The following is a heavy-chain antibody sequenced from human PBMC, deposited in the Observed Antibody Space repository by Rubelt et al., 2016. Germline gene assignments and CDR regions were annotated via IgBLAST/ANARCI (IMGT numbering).Heavy chain of an antibody. Sequence: QVQLQESGPGLVKPSETLSLNCAVSGGSIINYYWSWIRQPPGKALEWIGYIYHTGSTNYNPSLKSRVSMSVEPSRNPLSLNLAAVAAADTAGYYCARAKEMATTEVDAFDIWGQGTMVTVSS. V-gene: IGHV4-59*01. CDR1: GGSIINYY. CDR2: IYHTGST. D-gene: IGHD5-24*01. J-gene: IGHJ3*02. CDR3: ARAKEMATTEVDAFDI.